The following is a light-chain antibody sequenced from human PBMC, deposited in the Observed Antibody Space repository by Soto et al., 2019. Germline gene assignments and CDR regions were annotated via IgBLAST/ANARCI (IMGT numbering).Light chain of an antibody. CDR3: QHYDNLPRYT. CDR2: EAS. J-gene: IGKJ2*01. Sequence: DIQMTQSPSSLSTSVGERVTITCQASQDISKSLNWYQQKPGKAPNLLIYEASKLQTGVPSRFSGGGSGTHFTFTISNLQPEDIATYYCQHYDNLPRYTFGLGTKLEIK. CDR1: QDISKS. V-gene: IGKV1-33*01.